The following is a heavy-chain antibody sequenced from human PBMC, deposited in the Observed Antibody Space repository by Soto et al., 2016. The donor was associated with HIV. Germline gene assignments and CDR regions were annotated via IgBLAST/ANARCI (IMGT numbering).Heavy chain of an antibody. D-gene: IGHD2-8*01. CDR2: VNDRGIV. Sequence: QVRLHQWGAGVVKPSETLSLSCAVYGGSLSGYYWTWIRQTPEKGLEWIGEVNDRGIVNYNPSLKRRLTITVESTKSQFFLNLRSVTAADTAMYYCVRVVSEMATSPFDSWGQGTLVTISS. CDR1: GGSLSGYY. CDR3: VRVVSEMATSPFDS. J-gene: IGHJ4*02. V-gene: IGHV4-34*01.